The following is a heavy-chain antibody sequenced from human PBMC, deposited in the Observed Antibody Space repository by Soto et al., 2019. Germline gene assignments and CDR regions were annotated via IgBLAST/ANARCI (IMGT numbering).Heavy chain of an antibody. V-gene: IGHV1-2*02. J-gene: IGHJ5*02. D-gene: IGHD1-1*01. CDR2: IDPKSGDT. CDR1: GYTLTENQ. Sequence: ASAKVCCKASGYTLTENQIHWSRRAPGQRLQWLGRIDPKSGDTTFAPTFQGRVTMTRDTSTNTAYLELTRLTAADTAMYYCVRDGTKNLRDWFGPWGQGILVTVSS. CDR3: VRDGTKNLRDWFGP.